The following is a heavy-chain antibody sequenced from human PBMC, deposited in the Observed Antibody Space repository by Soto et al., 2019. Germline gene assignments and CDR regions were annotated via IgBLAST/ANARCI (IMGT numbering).Heavy chain of an antibody. J-gene: IGHJ3*02. CDR3: GKAKGKNYGPTMGDGFDI. D-gene: IGHD3-10*01. CDR1: GFTFSHYD. V-gene: IGHV3-13*05. CDR2: IVSEGDP. Sequence: GGSLRLSSVVSGFTFSHYDMYWVRQVSGKGLEWVSGIVSEGDPYYAASVKGRFPVSREHPKNSLYLHMRGLRPGATAVYYCGKAKGKNYGPTMGDGFDIWGQGTTGTVS.